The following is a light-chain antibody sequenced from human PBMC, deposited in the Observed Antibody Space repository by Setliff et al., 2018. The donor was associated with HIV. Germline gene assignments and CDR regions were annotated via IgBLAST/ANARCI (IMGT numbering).Light chain of an antibody. CDR1: SSDVGGYNL. J-gene: IGLJ1*01. V-gene: IGLV2-23*02. CDR3: CSYAGTITFYV. CDR2: EVS. Sequence: QSALAQPASVSGSPGQSITISCTGTSSDVGGYNLVSWYQHHPGKAPKLMISEVSKRPSGVSNRFSGSRSGNTASLTISGLQAEDEADYYCCSYAGTITFYVFGTGTKVNVL.